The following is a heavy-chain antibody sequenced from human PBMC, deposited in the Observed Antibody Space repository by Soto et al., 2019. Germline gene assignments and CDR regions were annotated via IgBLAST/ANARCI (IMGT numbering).Heavy chain of an antibody. J-gene: IGHJ4*02. CDR1: GFTFSSYS. CDR2: ISSSSSYI. V-gene: IGHV3-21*01. Sequence: EVQLVESGGGLVKPGGSLRLSCAASGFTFSSYSMNWVRQAPGKGLEWVSSISSSSSYIYYADSVKGRFTISRDNAKNSLYLQMNSLRAEDTAVYYCARSYGSGSYYRVFDFDYWGQGTLVTVSS. D-gene: IGHD3-10*01. CDR3: ARSYGSGSYYRVFDFDY.